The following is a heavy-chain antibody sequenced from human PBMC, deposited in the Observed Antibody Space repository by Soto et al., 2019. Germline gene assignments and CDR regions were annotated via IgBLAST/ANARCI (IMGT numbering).Heavy chain of an antibody. J-gene: IGHJ6*02. V-gene: IGHV6-1*01. Sequence: QVQLQQSGPGLVKPSQTLSLTCAISGDSVSSNSAAWNWIRQSPSRGLEWLGRTYYRSKWYNDYAISVKSRITINPDTSKNQFSLQLNSVTPEDTAVYYCARVTMVRGVTCYYYGMDVWGQGTTVTVSS. D-gene: IGHD3-10*01. CDR1: GDSVSSNSAA. CDR3: ARVTMVRGVTCYYYGMDV. CDR2: TYYRSKWYN.